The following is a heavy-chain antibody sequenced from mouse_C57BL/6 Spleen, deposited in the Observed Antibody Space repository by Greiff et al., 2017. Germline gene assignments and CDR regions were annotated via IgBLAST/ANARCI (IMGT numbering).Heavy chain of an antibody. CDR3: ALEQLRPFAY. J-gene: IGHJ3*01. V-gene: IGHV1-55*01. Sequence: QVHVKQSGAELVKPGASVKMSCKASGYTFTSYWITWVKQRPGQGLEWIGDIYPGSGSTNYNEKFKSKATLTVDTSSSTAYMQLSSLTSEDSAVYYCALEQLRPFAYWGQGTLVTVSA. D-gene: IGHD3-2*02. CDR2: IYPGSGST. CDR1: GYTFTSYW.